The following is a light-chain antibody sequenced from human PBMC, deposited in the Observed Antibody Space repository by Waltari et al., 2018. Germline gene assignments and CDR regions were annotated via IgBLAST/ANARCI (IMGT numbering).Light chain of an antibody. J-gene: IGLJ2*01. V-gene: IGLV2-14*01. CDR2: EVS. CDR3: SSYTSSSTLVV. Sequence: QSALTQPASVSGSPGPSITISCTRPSSDLGGSNYVSWYQQHPGKAPKLMIYEVSNRPSGVSNRFSGSKSGNTASLTISGLQAEDEADYYCSSYTSSSTLVVFGGGTKLTVL. CDR1: SSDLGGSNY.